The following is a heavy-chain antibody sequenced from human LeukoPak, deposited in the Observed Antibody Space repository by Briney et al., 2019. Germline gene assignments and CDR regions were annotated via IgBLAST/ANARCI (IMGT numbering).Heavy chain of an antibody. D-gene: IGHD5-24*01. CDR3: ARGGMDTILDYYMDV. Sequence: SETLSLTCAVSGGSISSGGYSWSWLGQPPGKGLEWIGYIYYSGSTYYNPSLKSRVTISVDTSKNQFSLKLSSVTAADTAVYYCARGGMDTILDYYMDVWGKGTTVTVSS. J-gene: IGHJ6*03. V-gene: IGHV4-30-4*07. CDR2: IYYSGST. CDR1: GGSISSGGYS.